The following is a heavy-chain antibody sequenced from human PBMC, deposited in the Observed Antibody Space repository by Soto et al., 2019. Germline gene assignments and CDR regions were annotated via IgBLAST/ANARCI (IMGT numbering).Heavy chain of an antibody. CDR2: ISSSSSYI. CDR3: AREGVGDYVPFDY. CDR1: GFTFSSYS. D-gene: IGHD4-17*01. J-gene: IGHJ4*02. V-gene: IGHV3-21*04. Sequence: PGGSLRLSCAASGFTFSSYSMNWVRQAPGKGLEWVSSISSSSSYIYYADSVKGRFTISRDNAKNSLYLQMNSLRAEDTAVYYCAREGVGDYVPFDYWGQGTLVTVSS.